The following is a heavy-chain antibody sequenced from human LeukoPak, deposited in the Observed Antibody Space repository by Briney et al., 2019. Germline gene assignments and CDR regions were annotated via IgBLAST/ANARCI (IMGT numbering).Heavy chain of an antibody. D-gene: IGHD4-17*01. CDR1: GFTFSTYD. V-gene: IGHV4-59*01. J-gene: IGHJ4*01. CDR2: IYYSGST. CDR3: ARLQATVTIHAYFDY. Sequence: GSLRLSCGGSGFTFSTYDMNWIRQPPGKGLEWIGYIYYSGSTNYNPSLKSRVAISVDTSKNQFSLKLDSVTAADTAVYYCARLQATVTIHAYFDYWGQGTLVTVSS.